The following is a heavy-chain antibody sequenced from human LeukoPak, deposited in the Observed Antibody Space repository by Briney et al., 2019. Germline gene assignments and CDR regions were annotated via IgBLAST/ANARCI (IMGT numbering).Heavy chain of an antibody. Sequence: PSETLSLTCTVSGGSISSSSYYWGWIRQPPGKGLEWIGSIYYSGSTYYNPSLKSRVTISVDTSKNQFSLKLSSVTAADTAVYYCARQRIAAAGLTDDYWGQGTLVTVSS. V-gene: IGHV4-39*01. D-gene: IGHD6-13*01. CDR1: GGSISSSSYY. J-gene: IGHJ4*02. CDR2: IYYSGST. CDR3: ARQRIAAAGLTDDY.